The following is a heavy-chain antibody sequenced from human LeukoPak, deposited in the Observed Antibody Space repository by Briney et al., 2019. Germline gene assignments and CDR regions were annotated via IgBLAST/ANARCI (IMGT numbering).Heavy chain of an antibody. V-gene: IGHV1-2*02. D-gene: IGHD3-22*01. Sequence: GASVKVSCKASGYTFSDYYMHWVRQAPGQGLEWMGWINHNSGGTNYAQKFQGRVTMTRDMSISTAYMEVSRLTSDDTAVYYCARATIADSSTYYIDYWGLGTLVTVSS. CDR3: ARATIADSSTYYIDY. CDR1: GYTFSDYY. CDR2: INHNSGGT. J-gene: IGHJ4*02.